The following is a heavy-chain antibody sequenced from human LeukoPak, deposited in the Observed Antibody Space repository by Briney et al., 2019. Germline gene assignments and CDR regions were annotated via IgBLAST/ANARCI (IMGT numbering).Heavy chain of an antibody. V-gene: IGHV3-23*01. J-gene: IGHJ4*02. CDR2: ISGSGDST. Sequence: GGSLRLSCAASGVTFSSYAMSSGRATPGKGVEWGSAISGSGDSTNYTDSVEGPFSISTDKSKNTLYLQMNSLRAEDTAVYYCAKEGTDDFWTGYDYCGQGTLVTASS. CDR3: AKEGTDDFWTGYDY. CDR1: GVTFSSYA. D-gene: IGHD3-3*01.